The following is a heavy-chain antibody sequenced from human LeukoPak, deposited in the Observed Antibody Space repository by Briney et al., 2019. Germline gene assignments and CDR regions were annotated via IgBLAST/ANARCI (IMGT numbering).Heavy chain of an antibody. D-gene: IGHD3-22*01. Sequence: PGGSLRLSCAASGFTFSSYAMSWVRQAPGKGLEWVSAISGSGGSTYYADSVKGRFTISRDNSKNTLYLQMNSLRAEDTAVYYCAKDYRGLGYYDSSGYSPVDYWGQGTLVTVSS. V-gene: IGHV3-23*01. CDR3: AKDYRGLGYYDSSGYSPVDY. CDR1: GFTFSSYA. J-gene: IGHJ4*02. CDR2: ISGSGGST.